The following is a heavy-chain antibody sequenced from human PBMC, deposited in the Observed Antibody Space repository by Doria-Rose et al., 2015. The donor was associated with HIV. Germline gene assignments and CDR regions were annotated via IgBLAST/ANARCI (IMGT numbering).Heavy chain of an antibody. V-gene: IGHV1-18*01. D-gene: IGHD3-22*01. Sequence: GYTFSNYGISWVRQAPGQGLEWMGWINIYNGNTNYAQKFQGRVTMTTDTSTRTASMELRSLRSDDTAVYYCARRGAPMIVDSPVFDYWGQGTLVTVSS. CDR3: ARRGAPMIVDSPVFDY. CDR2: INIYNGNT. J-gene: IGHJ4*02. CDR1: GYTFSNYG.